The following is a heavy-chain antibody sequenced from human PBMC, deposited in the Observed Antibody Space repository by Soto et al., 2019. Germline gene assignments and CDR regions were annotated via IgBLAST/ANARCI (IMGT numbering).Heavy chain of an antibody. CDR1: GFTVSSNY. D-gene: IGHD3-10*01. CDR3: ARNYYGSGILVY. Sequence: EVQLVESGGGLVQPGGSLRLSCAASGFTVSSNYMSWVRQAPAKGLEWVSVIYSGGSTYYADSVKGRFTISRDNSKNTLYLQMNSLRAEDTAVYYCARNYYGSGILVYWGQGTLVTVSS. J-gene: IGHJ4*02. V-gene: IGHV3-66*01. CDR2: IYSGGST.